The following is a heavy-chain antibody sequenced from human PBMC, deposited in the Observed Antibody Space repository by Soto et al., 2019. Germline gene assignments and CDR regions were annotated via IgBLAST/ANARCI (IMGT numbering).Heavy chain of an antibody. D-gene: IGHD3-16*01. Sequence: QVQLVQSGAEVKKPGASVKVSCKASGYTFTSYAMHWVRQAPGQGLEWMGWINAANGNTKYSQKFQDRVTITRDTSASSAYMELSSLRSEDTAVYYCARPNFMITFGGGSYYFDSWGQGTLVTVSS. J-gene: IGHJ4*02. CDR2: INAANGNT. V-gene: IGHV1-3*01. CDR1: GYTFTSYA. CDR3: ARPNFMITFGGGSYYFDS.